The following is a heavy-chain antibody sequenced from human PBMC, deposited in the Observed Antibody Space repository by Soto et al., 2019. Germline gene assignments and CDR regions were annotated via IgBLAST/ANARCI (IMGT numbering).Heavy chain of an antibody. CDR1: GGSISSGGYY. CDR3: ARTMVRQISIDY. J-gene: IGHJ4*02. D-gene: IGHD3-10*01. V-gene: IGHV4-31*03. CDR2: IYYSGNT. Sequence: SETLSLTCTVSGGSISSGGYYWSWIRQHPGKGLEWIGYIYYSGNTYYNPSLKSRVTISVDTSKNQFSLKLSSVTAADTAVYYCARTMVRQISIDYWGQGTLVTVSS.